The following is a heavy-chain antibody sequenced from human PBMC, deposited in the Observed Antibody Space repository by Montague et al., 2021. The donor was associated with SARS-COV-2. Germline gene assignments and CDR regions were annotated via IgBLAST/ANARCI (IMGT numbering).Heavy chain of an antibody. J-gene: IGHJ6*02. Sequence: SLRLSCPASGFTFRSYWMHWVRQAPGKGLVWVSLINSDGSSTGYADSVKGRFTISRDNAKNTLYLQMNSLRAEDTAVYYCARSIGDFWSGYEDYYSAMGVWGQGTTVTVSS. CDR3: ARSIGDFWSGYEDYYSAMGV. D-gene: IGHD3-3*01. CDR2: INSDGSST. V-gene: IGHV3-74*01. CDR1: GFTFRSYW.